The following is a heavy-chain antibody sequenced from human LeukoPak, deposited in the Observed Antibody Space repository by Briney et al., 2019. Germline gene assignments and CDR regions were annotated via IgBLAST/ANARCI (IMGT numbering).Heavy chain of an antibody. CDR2: IYYSGST. V-gene: IGHV4-59*01. CDR3: ARRARSSGYYYFDY. D-gene: IGHD3-22*01. Sequence: PSETLSLTCTVSGGSISSYYWSWIRQPPGKGLEWIGYIYYSGSTNYNPSLKSRVTISVDTSKNQFYLKLSSVTAADTAVYYCARRARSSGYYYFDYWGQGTLVTVSS. J-gene: IGHJ4*02. CDR1: GGSISSYY.